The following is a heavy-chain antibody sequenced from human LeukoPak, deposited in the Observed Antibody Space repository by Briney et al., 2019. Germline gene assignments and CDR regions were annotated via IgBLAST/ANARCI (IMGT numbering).Heavy chain of an antibody. CDR2: IYNSGST. CDR1: GGSISTSY. CDR3: ARPKYADYDWPDWYFDL. V-gene: IGHV4-59*01. Sequence: SETLSLTCSVSGGSISTSYWIWIRQPPGRGLEWIGYIYNSGSTDYNPSFKSRVTISVDMSKNQFSLKLSSVTAADTAVYYCARPKYADYDWPDWYFDLWGRGTLVTVSS. D-gene: IGHD4-17*01. J-gene: IGHJ2*01.